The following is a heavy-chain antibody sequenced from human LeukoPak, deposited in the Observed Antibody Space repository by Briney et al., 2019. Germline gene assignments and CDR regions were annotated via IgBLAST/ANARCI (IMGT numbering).Heavy chain of an antibody. D-gene: IGHD4-17*01. CDR3: AKDRDGDYGAGAFDI. CDR1: GFTFEEYA. CDR2: ISWKSGSI. V-gene: IGHV3-9*01. Sequence: TGGSLRLSCAASGFTFEEYAMHWVRQAPGKGLEWVSGISWKSGSIGYADTVKGRFTISRDNAKNSLRLQMNSLRPEDTAFYYCAKDRDGDYGAGAFDIWGQGTMVTVSS. J-gene: IGHJ3*02.